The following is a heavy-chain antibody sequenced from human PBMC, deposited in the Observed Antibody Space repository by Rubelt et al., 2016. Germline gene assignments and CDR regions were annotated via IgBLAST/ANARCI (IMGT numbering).Heavy chain of an antibody. Sequence: EVQLVESGGGLVQPGGSLRLSCAASGFTFSSYWMSWVRQAPGKGLEWVANLKQGGSSKNLLASVKGRLTISSDNAKNLLFLQMNSLRVEDTAMYYCARDVIGKLEYWGQGTLVTVSS. D-gene: IGHD3-10*01. CDR1: GFTFSSYW. CDR2: LKQGGSSK. CDR3: ARDVIGKLEY. J-gene: IGHJ4*02. V-gene: IGHV3-7*05.